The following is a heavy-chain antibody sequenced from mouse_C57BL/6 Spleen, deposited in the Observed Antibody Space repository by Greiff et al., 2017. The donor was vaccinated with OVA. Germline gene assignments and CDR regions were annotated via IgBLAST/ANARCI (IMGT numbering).Heavy chain of an antibody. V-gene: IGHV1-72*01. CDR2: IDPNSGGT. Sequence: VQLQQPGAELVKPGASVKLSCKASGYTFTSYWLHWVKQRPGRGLEWIGRIDPNSGGTKYNEKFKSKATLTVDPPSSTSYMQRSGRTSEDSAVSFCARGGNWDPFAYWGQGTLVTVSA. CDR1: GYTFTSYW. J-gene: IGHJ3*01. D-gene: IGHD4-1*01. CDR3: ARGGNWDPFAY.